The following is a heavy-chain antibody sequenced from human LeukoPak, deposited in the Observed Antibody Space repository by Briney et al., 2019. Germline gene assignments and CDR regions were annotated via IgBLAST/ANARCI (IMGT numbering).Heavy chain of an antibody. CDR2: IKSKTDGGTT. Sequence: GGSLRLSCAASGFTFSNAWMSWVRQAPGKGLEWVGRIKSKTDGGTTDYAAPVKGRFTISRDDSKNTLYLQMNSLKTEDTAVYYCTTPYYYADDAFDIWGQGTMVTVSS. CDR1: GFTFSNAW. CDR3: TTPYYYADDAFDI. J-gene: IGHJ3*02. V-gene: IGHV3-15*01. D-gene: IGHD3-10*01.